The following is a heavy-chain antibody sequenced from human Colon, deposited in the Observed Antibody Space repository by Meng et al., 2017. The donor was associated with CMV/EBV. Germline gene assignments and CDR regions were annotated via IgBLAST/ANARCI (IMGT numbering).Heavy chain of an antibody. V-gene: IGHV4-61*03. CDR1: GGSVSSGSYY. CDR3: ARHAWPGDPPMEVTPGDY. Sequence: SETLSLTCTVSGGSVSSGSYYWSWIRQPPGKGLEWIGYIYYSGSTNYNPSLKSRVTISVDTSITTAYLQWSSLKASDTAMYYCARHAWPGDPPMEVTPGDYWGQGTLVTVSS. J-gene: IGHJ4*02. D-gene: IGHD2-21*02. CDR2: IYYSGST.